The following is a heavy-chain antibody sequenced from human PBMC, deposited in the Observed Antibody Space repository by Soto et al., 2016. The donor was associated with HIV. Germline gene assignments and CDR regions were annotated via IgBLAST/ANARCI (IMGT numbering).Heavy chain of an antibody. V-gene: IGHV3-64D*06. J-gene: IGHJ6*02. Sequence: EVQLVESGGGLVQPGGSLRLSCSASEFTFSSYAMHWVRQAPGKGLEYVSAISSNGGSTYYADSVKGRFTISRDNSKNTLYLQMSSLRAEDTAVYYCVNPPRHIQDYYGMDVWGQGTTGHRLL. CDR3: VNPPRHIQDYYGMDV. CDR2: ISSNGGST. D-gene: IGHD2-21*01. CDR1: EFTFSSYA.